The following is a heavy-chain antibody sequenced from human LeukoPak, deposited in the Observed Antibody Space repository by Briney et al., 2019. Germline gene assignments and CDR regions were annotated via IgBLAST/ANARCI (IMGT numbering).Heavy chain of an antibody. D-gene: IGHD6-19*01. CDR1: GFTFSSYA. J-gene: IGHJ3*02. V-gene: IGHV3-23*01. Sequence: GGSLRLSCAASGFTFSSYAMSWVRQAPGRGLEWVSVISTSGTRTFYADSVKGRFTISRDNSKNTLYLQMNSLRAEDTAVYYCAKAWQWLPPDAFDIWGQGTMVTVSS. CDR2: ISTSGTRT. CDR3: AKAWQWLPPDAFDI.